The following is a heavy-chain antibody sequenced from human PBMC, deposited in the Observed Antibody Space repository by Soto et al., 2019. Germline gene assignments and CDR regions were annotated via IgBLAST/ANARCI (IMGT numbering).Heavy chain of an antibody. Sequence: QVQLVESGGGVVQPGRSLRLSCAASGFTFSSYGMHWVRQAPGKGLEWVAVISYDGSNKYYADSVKGRFTISRDNSKNTLYLQMNSLRAEDKAVYYCAKAPRHRIAYSGYDYGGEYFDYVGQGTLVTVSS. V-gene: IGHV3-30*18. D-gene: IGHD5-12*01. CDR2: ISYDGSNK. CDR1: GFTFSSYG. J-gene: IGHJ4*02. CDR3: AKAPRHRIAYSGYDYGGEYFDY.